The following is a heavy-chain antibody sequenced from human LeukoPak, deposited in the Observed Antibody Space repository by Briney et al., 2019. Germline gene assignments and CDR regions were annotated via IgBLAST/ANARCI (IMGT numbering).Heavy chain of an antibody. CDR3: ATDHGIHYGAYFDY. CDR1: VFLFNRFG. Sequence: PGVPQSLFCGACVFLFNRFGIQGLRQAREKGVVGLTVISYDGSNNSSADSEKCRFTISRDNSKNKLYLQMNSQRDEDTAVYYCATDHGIHYGAYFDYWGQGNRVTVSS. J-gene: IGHJ4*02. CDR2: ISYDGSNN. D-gene: IGHD4-17*01. V-gene: IGHV3-30*03.